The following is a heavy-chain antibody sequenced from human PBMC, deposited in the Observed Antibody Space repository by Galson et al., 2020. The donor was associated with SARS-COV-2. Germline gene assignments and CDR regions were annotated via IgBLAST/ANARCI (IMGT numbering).Heavy chain of an antibody. J-gene: IGHJ4*02. CDR3: ARGPIGLLWFGELYAYFDY. Sequence: QLGESLKISCAASGFTFSSYGMHWVRQAPGKGLEWVAVIWYDGSNKYYADSVKGRFTISRDNSKNTLYLQMNSLRAEDTAVYYCARGPIGLLWFGELYAYFDYWGQGTLVTVSS. CDR2: IWYDGSNK. V-gene: IGHV3-33*01. CDR1: GFTFSSYG. D-gene: IGHD3-10*01.